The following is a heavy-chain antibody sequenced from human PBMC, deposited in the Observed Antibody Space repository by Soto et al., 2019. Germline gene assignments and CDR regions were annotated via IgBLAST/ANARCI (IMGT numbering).Heavy chain of an antibody. Sequence: PSETLSLTCTVSGGSISSYYWGWIRQPPGKGLEWLGSIFYSGSTFYNPALKSRVTFSVDTSKNHFSLKLSSVTAADTAVYYCARHKTTMLTVVSAFDPWGQGTRVTVSS. D-gene: IGHD3-22*01. CDR2: IFYSGST. J-gene: IGHJ5*02. V-gene: IGHV4-39*02. CDR3: ARHKTTMLTVVSAFDP. CDR1: GGSISSYY.